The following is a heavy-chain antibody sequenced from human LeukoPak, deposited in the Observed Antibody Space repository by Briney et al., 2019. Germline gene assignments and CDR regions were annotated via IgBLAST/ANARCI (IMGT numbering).Heavy chain of an antibody. D-gene: IGHD3-10*01. Sequence: KPSETLSLTCTVSGGSISSYYWSWIRQPPGKGLEWIGYIYYSGSTNYNPSLKSRVTISVDTSKNQFSLKLSSVTAADTAVYYCARVGGSGSYFYYYYMDVWGKGTTVTISS. V-gene: IGHV4-59*01. J-gene: IGHJ6*03. CDR1: GGSISSYY. CDR2: IYYSGST. CDR3: ARVGGSGSYFYYYYMDV.